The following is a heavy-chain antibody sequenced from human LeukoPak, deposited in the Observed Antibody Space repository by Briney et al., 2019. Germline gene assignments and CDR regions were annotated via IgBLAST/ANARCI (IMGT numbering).Heavy chain of an antibody. V-gene: IGHV1-2*02. CDR1: GYTFTGYY. J-gene: IGHJ4*01. CDR3: ARGLYYGSGSPPXXY. Sequence: ASVKVSCKASGYTFTGYYMHWVRQAPGQGLEWMGWINPNSGGTNYAQKFQGRVTMTRDTSITTASMELSRVRSDDTAVYYCARGLYYGSGSPPXXYWGXXTLXTVSS. D-gene: IGHD3-10*01. CDR2: INPNSGGT.